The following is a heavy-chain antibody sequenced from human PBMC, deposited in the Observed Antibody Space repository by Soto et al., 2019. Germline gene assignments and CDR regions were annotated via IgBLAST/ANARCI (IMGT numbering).Heavy chain of an antibody. CDR1: GGSISSYY. Sequence: PEETLSLTCTVSGGSISSYYWSWIRQPPGKGLEWIGYIYYSGSTNYNPSLKSRVTISVDTSKNQFSLKLSSVTAADTAVYYCAREGYDILTGNNWFDPWGQGTLVTVSS. J-gene: IGHJ5*02. D-gene: IGHD3-9*01. CDR3: AREGYDILTGNNWFDP. CDR2: IYYSGST. V-gene: IGHV4-59*01.